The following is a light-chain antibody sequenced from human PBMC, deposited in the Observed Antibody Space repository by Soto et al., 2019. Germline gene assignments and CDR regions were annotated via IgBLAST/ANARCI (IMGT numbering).Light chain of an antibody. J-gene: IGKJ4*01. V-gene: IGKV3-15*01. Sequence: EIVMTQSPATLSVSPGERATLSCRASQSVSSNLAWYQQKPGQAPRLLIYGASNRATGIPARFSGSGSGTEFTLTISSLQSEDFAVYYCQQYNSWPFTFGGGSKVEIK. CDR3: QQYNSWPFT. CDR1: QSVSSN. CDR2: GAS.